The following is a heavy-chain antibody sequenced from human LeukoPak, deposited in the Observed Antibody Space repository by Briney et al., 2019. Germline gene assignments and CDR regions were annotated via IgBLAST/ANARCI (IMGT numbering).Heavy chain of an antibody. V-gene: IGHV3-7*01. J-gene: IGHJ4*02. CDR2: IKQDGSTK. CDR3: TRDTDGSLDY. CDR1: GFTFTNSW. D-gene: IGHD1-26*01. Sequence: GGSLRLSCAASGFTFTNSWMAWVRQGPGKGLEWVANIKQDGSTKHYADSLKGRFTISRDNPKNSLYLQMNNLRADDTAVYYCTRDTDGSLDYWGQGILVTVAS.